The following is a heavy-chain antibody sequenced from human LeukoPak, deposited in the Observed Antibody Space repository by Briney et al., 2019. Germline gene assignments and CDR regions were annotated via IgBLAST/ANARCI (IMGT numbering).Heavy chain of an antibody. CDR3: ARKLMMYTMGWFDP. CDR1: GFTFSSYW. CDR2: IKEDGSEK. J-gene: IGHJ5*02. Sequence: GSLRLSCAASGFTFSSYWMSWVRQAPGKGLEWVANIKEDGSEKYYVDSVKGRFIISRDNAKNSLYLQMNSLRAEDTSVYYCARKLMMYTMGWFDPWGQGTLVTVSS. V-gene: IGHV3-7*01. D-gene: IGHD2-8*01.